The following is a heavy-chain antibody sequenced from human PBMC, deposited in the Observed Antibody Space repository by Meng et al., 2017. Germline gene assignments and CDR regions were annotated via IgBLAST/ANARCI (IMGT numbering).Heavy chain of an antibody. CDR2: ISYDGSNK. Sequence: GESLKISCAASGFTFSSYAMHWVRQAPGKGLEWVAVISYDGSNKYYADSVKGRFTISRDNSKNTLYLQMNRLRAEDTAVYYCASPDTSFDWLYGMDVWGQGTTVTVSS. V-gene: IGHV3-30*04. J-gene: IGHJ6*02. CDR1: GFTFSSYA. D-gene: IGHD3-9*01. CDR3: ASPDTSFDWLYGMDV.